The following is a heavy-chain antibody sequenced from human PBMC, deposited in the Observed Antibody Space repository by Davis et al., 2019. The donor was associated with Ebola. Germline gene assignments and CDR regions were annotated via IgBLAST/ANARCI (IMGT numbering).Heavy chain of an antibody. CDR1: GYTFTGYY. D-gene: IGHD3-10*01. CDR2: LNPNTGGT. V-gene: IGHV1-2*02. Sequence: ASVKVSCKASGYTFTGYYMHWVRQAPGQGLEWMGWLNPNTGGTNYAQHFQGRATMTRDTSISTAYVQLSSLRSEDTAVFYCVRGMARGDFGLDVWGQGTTVTVSS. CDR3: VRGMARGDFGLDV. J-gene: IGHJ6*02.